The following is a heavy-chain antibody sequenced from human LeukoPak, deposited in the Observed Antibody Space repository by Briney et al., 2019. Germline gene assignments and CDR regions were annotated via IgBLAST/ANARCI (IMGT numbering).Heavy chain of an antibody. CDR2: ISSSSSTI. J-gene: IGHJ4*02. D-gene: IGHD4-23*01. CDR3: ARYWDYGGNSGNDY. Sequence: GGSLRLSCAASGFTFSSYSMNWVRQAPGKGLEWVSYISSSSSTIYYADSVKGRFTISRDNAKNSLYLQMNSLRAEDTAVYYCARYWDYGGNSGNDYWGQGTLVTVSS. CDR1: GFTFSSYS. V-gene: IGHV3-48*01.